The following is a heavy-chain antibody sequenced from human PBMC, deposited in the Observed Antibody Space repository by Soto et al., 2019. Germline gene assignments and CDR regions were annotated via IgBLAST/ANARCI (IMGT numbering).Heavy chain of an antibody. V-gene: IGHV1-69*12. J-gene: IGHJ2*01. CDR3: ARAPQSYYDSSGPVPWPYWYFDL. CDR1: GGTFSSYA. D-gene: IGHD3-22*01. CDR2: IIPIFGTA. Sequence: QVQLVQSGAEVKKPGSSVKVSCKASGGTFSSYAISWVRQAPGQGLEWMGGIIPIFGTANYAQKFQGGVTITADESTSTAYMELSSLRSEDTAVYYCARAPQSYYDSSGPVPWPYWYFDLWGRGTLVTVSS.